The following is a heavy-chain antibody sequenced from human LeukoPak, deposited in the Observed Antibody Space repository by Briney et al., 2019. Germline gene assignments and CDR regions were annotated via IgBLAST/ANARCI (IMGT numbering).Heavy chain of an antibody. CDR1: GGSISSGGFY. CDR2: TYYSGST. J-gene: IGHJ4*02. CDR3: ARLRYSSGWLGY. D-gene: IGHD6-19*01. V-gene: IGHV4-31*03. Sequence: PSQTLSLTCTVSGGSISSGGFYWSWIRQHPGKGLEWIGYTYYSGSTYYNPSLKSRLTISIDTSKNQFSLKLSSVTAADTAVYYCARLRYSSGWLGYWGQGTLITVSS.